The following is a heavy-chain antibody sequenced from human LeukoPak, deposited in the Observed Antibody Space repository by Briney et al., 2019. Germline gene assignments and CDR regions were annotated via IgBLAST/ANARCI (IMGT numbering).Heavy chain of an antibody. Sequence: GGSLELSCEASGNYGMHWFRQAPGRGLVWVSHINSDGSWTSYADSVKGRFTISKDNAKNTVYLQMNNLRAEDTAVYYCVSFYETYWGRGTLVTVSS. V-gene: IGHV3-74*01. CDR2: INSDGSWT. J-gene: IGHJ4*02. D-gene: IGHD2-2*01. CDR1: GNYG. CDR3: VSFYETY.